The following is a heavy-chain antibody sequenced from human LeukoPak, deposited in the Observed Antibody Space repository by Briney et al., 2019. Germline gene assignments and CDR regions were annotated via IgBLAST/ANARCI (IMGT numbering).Heavy chain of an antibody. J-gene: IGHJ4*02. CDR1: GYTFTSYD. CDR3: TRGGPPDY. V-gene: IGHV1-8*01. CDR2: MNPNSGNT. Sequence: GASVKVSCKASGYTFTSYDMNWVRQATGQGLEWMGWMNPNSGNTDYAQTIQGRVTMTRDTSISTAYMELTNLRSEDTAVYYCTRGGPPDYWGQGTLVTVSS.